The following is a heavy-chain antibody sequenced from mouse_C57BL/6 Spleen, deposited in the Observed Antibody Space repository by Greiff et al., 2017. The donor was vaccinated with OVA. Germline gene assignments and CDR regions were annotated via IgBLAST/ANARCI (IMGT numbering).Heavy chain of an antibody. CDR1: GFTFSDYG. J-gene: IGHJ2*01. D-gene: IGHD1-1*01. CDR3: ARGDYYGKKDDYFDY. V-gene: IGHV5-17*01. CDR2: ISSGSSTI. Sequence: DVKLVESGGGLVKPGGSLKLSCAASGFTFSDYGMHWVRQAPEKGLEWVAYISSGSSTIYYADTVKGRFTISRDNAKNTLFLQMTSLRSEDTAMYYCARGDYYGKKDDYFDYWGQGTTLTVSS.